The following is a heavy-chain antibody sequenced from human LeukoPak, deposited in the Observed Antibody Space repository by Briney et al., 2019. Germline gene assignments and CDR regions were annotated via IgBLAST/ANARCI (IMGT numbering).Heavy chain of an antibody. Sequence: SETLSLTCTVSGGSISSYYWSWIRQPPGKGLEWIGYIYYSGSTNYNPSLKSRVTISVDTSKNQFSLKLSSVTAADTAVYYCARASGYGSGSYFDWGQGTLVTVSS. CDR3: ARASGYGSGSYFD. J-gene: IGHJ4*02. CDR2: IYYSGST. V-gene: IGHV4-59*01. CDR1: GGSISSYY. D-gene: IGHD3-10*01.